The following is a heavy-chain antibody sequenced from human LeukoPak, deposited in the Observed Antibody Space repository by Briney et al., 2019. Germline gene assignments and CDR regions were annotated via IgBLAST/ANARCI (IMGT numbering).Heavy chain of an antibody. CDR1: GRSISSHH. CDR3: AREVGYYDFWSGYYFDY. V-gene: IGHV4-59*11. D-gene: IGHD3-3*01. CDR2: IYYSGST. J-gene: IGHJ4*02. Sequence: PSETLSLTCTVSGRSISSHHESELRQPPGKALEAIGYIYYSGSTNYNPPLKRRVTISVDTSNTQFSLKLSSVTAADTAVYYCAREVGYYDFWSGYYFDYWGQGTLVTVSS.